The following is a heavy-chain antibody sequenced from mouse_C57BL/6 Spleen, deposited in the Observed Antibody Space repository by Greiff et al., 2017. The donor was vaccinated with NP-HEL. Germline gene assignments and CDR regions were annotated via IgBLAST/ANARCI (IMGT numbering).Heavy chain of an antibody. CDR1: GYTFTSYW. CDR2: IDPSDSET. Sequence: QVQLKQPGAELVRPGSSVKLSCKASGYTFTSYWMHWVKQRPIQGLEWIGNIDPSDSETHYNQKFKDKATLTVDKSSSTAYMQLSSLTSEDSAVYYCASITTGAMDYWGQGTSVTVSS. J-gene: IGHJ4*01. D-gene: IGHD1-1*01. CDR3: ASITTGAMDY. V-gene: IGHV1-52*01.